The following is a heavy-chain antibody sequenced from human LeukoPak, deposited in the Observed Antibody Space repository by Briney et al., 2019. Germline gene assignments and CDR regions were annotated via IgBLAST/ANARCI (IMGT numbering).Heavy chain of an antibody. CDR2: ISSSSSYI. J-gene: IGHJ5*02. V-gene: IGHV3-21*01. Sequence: GGSLRLSCAASGFTFSSYSMNWVRQAPGKGLEWVSSISSSSSYIYYADSVKGRFTISRDNAKNSLYLQMNSLRAEDTAVYYCARDRMAAADGAGTGFWFDPWGQGTLVTVSS. D-gene: IGHD6-13*01. CDR3: ARDRMAAADGAGTGFWFDP. CDR1: GFTFSSYS.